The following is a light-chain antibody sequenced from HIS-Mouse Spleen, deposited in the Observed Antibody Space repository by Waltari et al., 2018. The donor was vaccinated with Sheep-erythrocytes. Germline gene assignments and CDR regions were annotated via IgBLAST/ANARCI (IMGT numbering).Light chain of an antibody. V-gene: IGLV2-8*01. J-gene: IGLJ2*01. CDR3: SSYAGSNTVV. Sequence: QSALTQPPSASGSPGQSVTISCTGTSSDVGGYNYVSWYQQHPGKAPKLMIYEVSKRPSGVSDRFSGSKSGTTASLTVSGLQAEDEADYYCSSYAGSNTVVFGAGTKLTVL. CDR1: SSDVGGYNY. CDR2: EVS.